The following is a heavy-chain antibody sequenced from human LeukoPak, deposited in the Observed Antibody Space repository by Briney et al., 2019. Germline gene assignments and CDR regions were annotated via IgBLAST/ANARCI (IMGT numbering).Heavy chain of an antibody. V-gene: IGHV3-33*06. J-gene: IGHJ6*03. CDR1: GFTFSSFV. CDR2: IWYDETNK. Sequence: GGSLRLSCAASGFTFSSFVMHWVRQAPGKGLEWVAIIWYDETNKYYADSVKGRFTISRDNSKNTPYLQMNSLRAEDTAVYYCAKPRGTYPVDFCFMDVWGKGTTVTVSS. D-gene: IGHD1-26*01. CDR3: AKPRGTYPVDFCFMDV.